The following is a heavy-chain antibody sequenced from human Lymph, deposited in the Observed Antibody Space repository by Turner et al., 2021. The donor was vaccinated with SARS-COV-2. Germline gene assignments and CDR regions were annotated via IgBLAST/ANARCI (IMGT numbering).Heavy chain of an antibody. J-gene: IGHJ5*02. V-gene: IGHV1-69*10. CDR3: ARDSPFCSSTSCYDP. CDR1: GGTFSSYA. D-gene: IGHD2-2*01. Sequence: QVQLVQSGAEVKKPGSSVKVSCKASGGTFSSYAITWVRQAPGQGLEWMVGIIPILAIANYAQKFQGRVTITADKATSTAYMELSSRRSEDTAVYYCARDSPFCSSTSCYDPWGQGTLVTVSS. CDR2: IIPILAIA.